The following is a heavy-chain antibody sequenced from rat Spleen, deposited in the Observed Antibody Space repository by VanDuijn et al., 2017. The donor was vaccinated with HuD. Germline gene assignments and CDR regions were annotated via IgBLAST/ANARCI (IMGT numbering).Heavy chain of an antibody. V-gene: IGHV5-7*01. CDR2: ISNDGSST. CDR3: ARSVFDY. CDR1: GFTFSDYN. Sequence: EVQLVESDGGLVQPGRSLKLSCAASGFTFSDYNMAWVRQAPKKGLEWVAIISNDGSSTYYRDSVKGRFTISRDNAKSTLYLQMDSLRSEDTATYYCARSVFDYWGQGVMVTVSS. J-gene: IGHJ2*01.